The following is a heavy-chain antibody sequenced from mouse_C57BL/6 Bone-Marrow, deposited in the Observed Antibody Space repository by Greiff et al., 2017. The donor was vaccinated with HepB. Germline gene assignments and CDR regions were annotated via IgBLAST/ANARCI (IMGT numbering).Heavy chain of an antibody. D-gene: IGHD1-1*01. CDR2: IYPRSGNT. J-gene: IGHJ1*03. Sequence: VQLQQSGAELARPGASVKLSCKASGYTFTSYGISWVKQRTGQGLEWIGEIYPRSGNTYYNEKFKGKATLTAYKSSSTAYMELRSLTSEDSAVYFCARPPTVVAKDWYFDVWGTGTTVTVSS. V-gene: IGHV1-81*01. CDR3: ARPPTVVAKDWYFDV. CDR1: GYTFTSYG.